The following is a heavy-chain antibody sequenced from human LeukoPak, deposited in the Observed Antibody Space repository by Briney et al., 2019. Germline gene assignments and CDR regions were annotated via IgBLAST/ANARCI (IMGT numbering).Heavy chain of an antibody. CDR2: IYYSGST. V-gene: IGHV4-59*01. CDR1: GGSISSFY. D-gene: IGHD3-10*01. J-gene: IGHJ6*02. CDR3: ARASGSRVYYYYYYGMDV. Sequence: SETLSLTCTVSGGSISSFYWSWIRQPPGKGLEWIGYIYYSGSTNYNPSLKSRVTISVDTSKNQFSLKLSSVTAADTAVYYCARASGSRVYYYYYYGMDVWGQGTTVTVSS.